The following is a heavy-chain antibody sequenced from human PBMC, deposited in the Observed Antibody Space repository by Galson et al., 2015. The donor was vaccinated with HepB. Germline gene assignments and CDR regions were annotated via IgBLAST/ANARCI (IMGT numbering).Heavy chain of an antibody. CDR1: GYTFTSYD. V-gene: IGHV1-8*01. J-gene: IGHJ5*02. CDR2: MNPNSGNT. CDR3: ASRSIRGVDFWFDP. Sequence: SVTVSCKASGYTFTSYDINWVRQATGQGLEWMGWMNPNSGNTAYAQKFQGRVTMTRNTSIGTVYMELSSLRSEDTAVYYCASRSIRGVDFWFDPWGQGTLVTVSS. D-gene: IGHD3-3*01.